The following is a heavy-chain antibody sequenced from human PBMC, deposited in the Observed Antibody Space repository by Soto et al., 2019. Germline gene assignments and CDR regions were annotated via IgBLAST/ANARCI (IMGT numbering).Heavy chain of an antibody. Sequence: EVQLVESGGGLVQPGGSLRLSCAASGFTFSDHYMHWVRQAPGKGLEWVGGIRNRGQSHFADYAASVKGRFTMSRDDSENSLHLQMNSLKTEDTAVYYCTRDTYTALDYWGQGTLVTVSS. CDR2: IRNRGQSHFA. D-gene: IGHD2-2*02. V-gene: IGHV3-72*01. CDR3: TRDTYTALDY. CDR1: GFTFSDHY. J-gene: IGHJ4*02.